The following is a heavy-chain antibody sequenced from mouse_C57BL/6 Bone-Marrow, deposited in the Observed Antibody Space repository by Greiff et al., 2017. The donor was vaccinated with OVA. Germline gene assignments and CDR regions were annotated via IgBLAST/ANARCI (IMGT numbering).Heavy chain of an antibody. J-gene: IGHJ2*01. Sequence: DVQLQESGPGLVKPSQSLSLTCSVTGYSITSGYYWNWIRQFPGNKLEWMGYISYDGSNNYNPSLKNRISITRDTSKNQFFLKLNSVTTEDTATYYCARKFRGFDYWGQGTTLTVSS. CDR1: GYSITSGYY. CDR2: ISYDGSN. CDR3: ARKFRGFDY. V-gene: IGHV3-6*01.